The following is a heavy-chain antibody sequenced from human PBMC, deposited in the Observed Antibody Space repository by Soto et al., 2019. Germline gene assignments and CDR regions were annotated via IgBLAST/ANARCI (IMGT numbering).Heavy chain of an antibody. Sequence: GASVKVSCKASGYTFTSYGISWVRQAPGQGLEWMGWISAYNGNTNYAQKLQGRVTMTTDTSTSTAYMELRSLRSDDTAVYYCARDLAYDSSASRAFDIWGQGTMVTVSS. CDR1: GYTFTSYG. V-gene: IGHV1-18*04. CDR3: ARDLAYDSSASRAFDI. CDR2: ISAYNGNT. J-gene: IGHJ3*02. D-gene: IGHD3-22*01.